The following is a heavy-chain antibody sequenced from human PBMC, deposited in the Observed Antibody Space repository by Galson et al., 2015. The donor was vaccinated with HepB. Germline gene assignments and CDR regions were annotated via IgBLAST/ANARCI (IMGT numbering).Heavy chain of an antibody. V-gene: IGHV3-30*04. Sequence: SLRLSCAASGFAFSSYAMHWVRQAPGKGLEWVAVISYDGSNKYYADSVKGRFTISRDNAKNSLYLQMNSLRAEDTAVYYCARDRSSSWYFSGYWGQGTLVTVSS. CDR2: ISYDGSNK. CDR1: GFAFSSYA. CDR3: ARDRSSSWYFSGY. J-gene: IGHJ4*02. D-gene: IGHD6-13*01.